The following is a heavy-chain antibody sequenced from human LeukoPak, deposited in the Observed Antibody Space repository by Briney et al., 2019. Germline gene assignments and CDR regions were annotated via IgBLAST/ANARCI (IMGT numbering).Heavy chain of an antibody. CDR2: ISSSGSTI. D-gene: IGHD4-23*01. V-gene: IGHV3-48*03. J-gene: IGHJ4*02. Sequence: GGSLRLSCAASGFTFSSYEMNWVRQAPGEGVGWVSYISSSGSTIYYADSVKGRFTISRDNAKNSLYLQMNSLRAEDTAVYYCARDFGRWYFDYWGQGTLVTVSS. CDR1: GFTFSSYE. CDR3: ARDFGRWYFDY.